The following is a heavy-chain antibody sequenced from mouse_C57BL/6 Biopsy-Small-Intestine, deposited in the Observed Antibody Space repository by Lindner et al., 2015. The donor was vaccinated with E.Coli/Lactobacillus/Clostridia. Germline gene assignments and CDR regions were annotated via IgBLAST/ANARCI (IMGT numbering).Heavy chain of an antibody. J-gene: IGHJ2*01. CDR1: GYTFTSYY. CDR3: ARGGTKPFYFDY. D-gene: IGHD4-1*01. Sequence: SVKVSCKASGYTFTSYYIHCVRQAPGQGLEWMGIITPGDGSTTYAQTFQGRLTMTRDTSTTTVYMEVSSLTSEDTAVYYCARGGTKPFYFDYWGQGALVTVSS. CDR2: ITPGDGST. V-gene: IGHV1-55*01.